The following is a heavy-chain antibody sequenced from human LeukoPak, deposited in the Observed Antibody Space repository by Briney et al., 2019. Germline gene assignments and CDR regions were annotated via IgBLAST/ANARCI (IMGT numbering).Heavy chain of an antibody. CDR2: IYYSGST. J-gene: IGHJ4*02. V-gene: IGHV4-61*08. D-gene: IGHD3-22*01. CDR1: GGSISSGDYY. Sequence: PSQTLSLTCTVSGGSISSGDYYWSWIRQPPGKGLEWIGYIYYSGSTNYNPSLKSRVTISVDTSKNQFSLKLSSVAAADTVVYYCARGQDYYDSSVLGYWGQGTLVTVSS. CDR3: ARGQDYYDSSVLGY.